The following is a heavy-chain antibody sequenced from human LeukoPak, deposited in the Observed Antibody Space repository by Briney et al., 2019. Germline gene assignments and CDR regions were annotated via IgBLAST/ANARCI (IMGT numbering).Heavy chain of an antibody. CDR2: FNPSGGST. D-gene: IGHD6-13*01. V-gene: IGHV1-46*01. CDR3: ARVGSSSWYGRYFQH. CDR1: GYTFTSYY. J-gene: IGHJ1*01. Sequence: ASVKVSCKASGYTFTSYYMHWVRQAPGQGLEWMGIFNPSGGSTSYAQKFQGRVTMTRDTSTSTVYMELSSLRSEDTAVYYCARVGSSSWYGRYFQHWGQGTLVTVSS.